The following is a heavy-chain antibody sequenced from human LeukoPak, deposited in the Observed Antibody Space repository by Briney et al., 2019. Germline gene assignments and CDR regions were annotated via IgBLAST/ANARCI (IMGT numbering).Heavy chain of an antibody. D-gene: IGHD6-19*01. CDR1: GFIFSTYG. Sequence: PGGSLRLSCAASGFIFSTYGMHWVRQAPGKGLEWVAVISYDGGNYDGGNKYYADSVKGRFTISRDNSKNTLYPQMNSLRVEDTAVYYCAKVFSTGWANDVFDIWGQGTKVTVSS. J-gene: IGHJ3*02. V-gene: IGHV3-30*18. CDR3: AKVFSTGWANDVFDI. CDR2: ISYDGGNYDGGNK.